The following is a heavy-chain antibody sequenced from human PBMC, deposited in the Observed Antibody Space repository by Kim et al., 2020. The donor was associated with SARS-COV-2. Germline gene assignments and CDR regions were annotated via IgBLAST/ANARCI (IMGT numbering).Heavy chain of an antibody. J-gene: IGHJ6*02. V-gene: IGHV3-30*02. Sequence: SGKGRFTISRDNSKNTLYLQMNSLRAEDTAVYYCAKGGYSGYDYYYGMDVWGQGTTVTVSS. D-gene: IGHD5-12*01. CDR3: AKGGYSGYDYYYGMDV.